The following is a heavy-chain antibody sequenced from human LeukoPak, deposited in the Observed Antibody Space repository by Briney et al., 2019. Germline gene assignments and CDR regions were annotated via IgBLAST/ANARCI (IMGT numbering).Heavy chain of an antibody. J-gene: IGHJ4*02. V-gene: IGHV3-30*04. CDR1: GFTFSSYA. CDR3: ATEQQGRRAAFDY. Sequence: PGRSLRLSCAASGFTFSSYAIHWVRQAPGKGLEWVAFIWYDGNEKYFADSVKGRFTISRDNSKNTLYLQMNSLRAEDTAVYYCATEQQGRRAAFDYWGQGTLVTVSS. CDR2: IWYDGNEK. D-gene: IGHD1/OR15-1a*01.